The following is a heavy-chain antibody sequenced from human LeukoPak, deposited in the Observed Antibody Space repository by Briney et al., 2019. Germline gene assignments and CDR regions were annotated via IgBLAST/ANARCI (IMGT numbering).Heavy chain of an antibody. D-gene: IGHD5-24*01. Sequence: PGGSLRLSCAASGFTFDDYGMSWVRQAPGKGLEWVSSISSSSSYIYYADSVKGRFTISRDNAKKSLFLQMTSLRAEDTSVYYCAREGDGYNSPIDYWGQGTLVTVSS. J-gene: IGHJ4*02. CDR3: AREGDGYNSPIDY. CDR1: GFTFDDYG. V-gene: IGHV3-21*01. CDR2: ISSSSSYI.